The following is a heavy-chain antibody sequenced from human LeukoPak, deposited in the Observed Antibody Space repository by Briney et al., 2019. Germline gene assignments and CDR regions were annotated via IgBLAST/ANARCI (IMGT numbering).Heavy chain of an antibody. CDR1: SGSISNYF. D-gene: IGHD3-10*01. CDR2: IYYSGSS. V-gene: IGHV4-59*01. Sequence: SETLSLTCTVSSGSISNYFWSWIRQPPGKGLEWIGYIYYSGSSNYNPSLKSRVTISVDTLRDHFSLQLNSVTAADTAVYYCARSITAWSFDLWGRGTLVTVSS. CDR3: ARSITAWSFDL. J-gene: IGHJ2*01.